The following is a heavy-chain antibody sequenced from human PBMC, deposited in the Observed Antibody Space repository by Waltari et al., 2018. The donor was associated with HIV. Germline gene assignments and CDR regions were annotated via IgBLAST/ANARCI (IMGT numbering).Heavy chain of an antibody. Sequence: EVQLVESGGGLVQPGGSLRLSCGVSGFTFPSYWMSWVRQAPGKGLEWVANIKQDGIEKYYVDSMKGRFTIARDNAKNSLYLQMNSRRAEDTAVYYCARVRGYSCWDWGQGTLVTVSS. J-gene: IGHJ4*02. CDR2: IKQDGIEK. CDR3: ARVRGYSCWD. CDR1: GFTFPSYW. V-gene: IGHV3-7*01. D-gene: IGHD2-2*01.